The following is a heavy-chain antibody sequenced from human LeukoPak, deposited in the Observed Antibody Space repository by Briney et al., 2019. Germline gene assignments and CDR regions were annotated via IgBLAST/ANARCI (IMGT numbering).Heavy chain of an antibody. CDR3: AKDMQDYRGYGRSDAFDI. Sequence: GGSLRLSCAASGFTFSSYAMSWVRQAPGKGLEWVSAISGSGGSTYYADSVKGRFTISRDNSKNTLYLQINSLRADDTAVYYCAKDMQDYRGYGRSDAFDICGQGTMVTVSS. J-gene: IGHJ3*02. D-gene: IGHD4-23*01. CDR2: ISGSGGST. CDR1: GFTFSSYA. V-gene: IGHV3-23*01.